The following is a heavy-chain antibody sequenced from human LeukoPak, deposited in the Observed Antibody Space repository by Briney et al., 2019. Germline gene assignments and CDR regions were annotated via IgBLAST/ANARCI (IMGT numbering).Heavy chain of an antibody. V-gene: IGHV3-30*18. CDR3: AKDQTYYDILTGYSLGYFDY. CDR2: VSMEGSNK. CDR1: GFTFSSYC. D-gene: IGHD3-9*01. J-gene: IGHJ4*02. Sequence: PGLSLTLSCAASGFTFSSYCMHWVRQPPGKGLEWMTFVSMEGSNKYYADSVKCRFTVARDNSKNSLYLQMNSLRAEDTAVYYCAKDQTYYDILTGYSLGYFDYWGQGTLVTVS.